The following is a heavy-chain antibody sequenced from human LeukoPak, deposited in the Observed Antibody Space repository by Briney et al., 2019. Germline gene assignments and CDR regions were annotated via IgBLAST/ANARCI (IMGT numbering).Heavy chain of an antibody. CDR1: GGSFRGYY. Sequence: PSESLSLTRAVYGGSFRGYYWSWIPRPPGKGLEWIGEINRSGSTNYNPSLKSRVTISVDTSKNQFSLKLSSVTAADTAVYYCARGRSPSRGTSFYTWLCYYYGMDVWGQGTTVTVSS. CDR3: ARGRSPSRGTSFYTWLCYYYGMDV. CDR2: INRSGST. V-gene: IGHV4-34*01. D-gene: IGHD2-2*02. J-gene: IGHJ6*02.